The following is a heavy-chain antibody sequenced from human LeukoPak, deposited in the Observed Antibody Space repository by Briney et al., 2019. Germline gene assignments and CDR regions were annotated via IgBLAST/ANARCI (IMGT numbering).Heavy chain of an antibody. CDR2: INHSGST. Sequence: SETLSLTCAVYGGSFSGYYWSWIRQPPGKGLEWIGEINHSGSTNYNPSLKSRVTISVDTSKNQFSLKLSSVTAADTAVYYCASMGYSSSWYAGSWFDPWGQGTLVTVSS. D-gene: IGHD6-13*01. V-gene: IGHV4-34*01. CDR1: GGSFSGYY. J-gene: IGHJ5*02. CDR3: ASMGYSSSWYAGSWFDP.